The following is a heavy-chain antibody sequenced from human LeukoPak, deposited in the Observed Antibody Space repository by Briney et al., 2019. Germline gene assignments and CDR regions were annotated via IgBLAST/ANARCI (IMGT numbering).Heavy chain of an antibody. V-gene: IGHV3-7*04. CDR3: ARGVYHLGP. D-gene: IGHD2/OR15-2a*01. Sequence: GGSLRLSCTASGFIFSSYWMTWVRQVPGKGLEWVANMNKDGSEKYYVGSVKGRFTISRDNAQNSLLQMNSLRAEDTAVYYCARGVYHLGPWGQGTLVTVSS. J-gene: IGHJ5*02. CDR2: MNKDGSEK. CDR1: GFIFSSYW.